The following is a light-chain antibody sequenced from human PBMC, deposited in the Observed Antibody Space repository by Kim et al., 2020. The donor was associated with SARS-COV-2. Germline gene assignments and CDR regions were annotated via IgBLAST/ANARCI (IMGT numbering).Light chain of an antibody. CDR1: SLRNYY. CDR2: GRN. CDR3: SSRDSSGNHVI. J-gene: IGLJ2*01. Sequence: SAELTQDPAVSVALGQTVRITCQGDSLRNYYASWYQQKPGQAPILVIYGRNNRHSGIPDRFSGSSSGNTASLTITGAQAEDEADYHCSSRDSSGNHVIFGGGTPLTVL. V-gene: IGLV3-19*01.